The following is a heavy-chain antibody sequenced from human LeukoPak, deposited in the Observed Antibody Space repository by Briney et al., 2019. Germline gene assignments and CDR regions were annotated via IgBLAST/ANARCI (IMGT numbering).Heavy chain of an antibody. CDR2: ISYDESNT. D-gene: IGHD1-14*01. V-gene: IGHV3-30*18. CDR1: GFTFSTYG. CDR3: AKGGGITDYARFDY. J-gene: IGHJ4*02. Sequence: GGSLRLSCAASGFTFSTYGMNWVRQAPGKGLEWVALISYDESNTYYADSVKGRFTISRDNSKNTLYLQMNSPRAEDTAVYYCAKGGGITDYARFDYWGQGTQVTVSS.